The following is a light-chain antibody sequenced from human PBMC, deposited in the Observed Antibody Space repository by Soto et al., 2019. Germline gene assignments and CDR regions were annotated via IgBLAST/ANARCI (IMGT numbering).Light chain of an antibody. CDR3: QQFYSTPHT. J-gene: IGKJ2*01. CDR2: WAS. CDR1: QSVLYSPNNRNC. V-gene: IGKV4-1*01. Sequence: DIVMTQSPDSLAVSLGERATINCKSSQSVLYSPNNRNCLAWFQQKPGQPPKLLIYWASTRESGVPDRFSGSVSGTDFTLTISSLQAEDVAVYYCQQFYSTPHTFGQGTKLEIK.